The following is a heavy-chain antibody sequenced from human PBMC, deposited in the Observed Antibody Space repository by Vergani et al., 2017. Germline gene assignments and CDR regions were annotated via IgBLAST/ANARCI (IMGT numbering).Heavy chain of an antibody. Sequence: QVQLQQWGGGLLKPPETLSLTCVVNGGSFTSYHWTWIRQSPGEGLGWVGDIDHTGRPDYNPSLKSRLTMSVDKSRNQFSLTLNSVTATDTAIYFCARVNTETNGHLYYYYYMDVWGQGTAVTVS. J-gene: IGHJ6*03. CDR3: ARVNTETNGHLYYYYYMDV. CDR1: GGSFTSYH. D-gene: IGHD4-11*01. V-gene: IGHV4-34*01. CDR2: IDHTGRP.